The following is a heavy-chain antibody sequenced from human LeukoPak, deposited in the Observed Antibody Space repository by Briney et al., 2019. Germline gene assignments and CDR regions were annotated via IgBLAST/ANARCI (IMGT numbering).Heavy chain of an antibody. Sequence: GGSLRLSCAASGFTFSSYGMHWVRQAPGKGLEWVAFIRYDGSNKYYADSVKGRFTISRDNSKNTLYLQMNSLRAEDTAVYYCARDRRGILYSFDSWGQGTLVTVSS. J-gene: IGHJ4*02. CDR3: ARDRRGILYSFDS. CDR2: IRYDGSNK. V-gene: IGHV3-30*02. D-gene: IGHD1-14*01. CDR1: GFTFSSYG.